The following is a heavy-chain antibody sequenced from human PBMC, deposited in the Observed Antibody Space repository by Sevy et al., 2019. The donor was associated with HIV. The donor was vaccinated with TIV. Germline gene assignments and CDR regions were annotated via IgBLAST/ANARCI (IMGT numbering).Heavy chain of an antibody. J-gene: IGHJ4*02. CDR3: TKDKRRYDILTRGGYFDY. V-gene: IGHV3-9*01. D-gene: IGHD3-9*01. CDR2: ISWDTVNI. CDR1: GFIFDDYA. Sequence: GGSLRLSCAASGFIFDDYAMHWVRQAPGKGLEWVSGISWDTVNIGYADSVKGRFTISRDNAKNSLYLQMNSLRAEDTALYYCTKDKRRYDILTRGGYFDYRGQGTLVTVSS.